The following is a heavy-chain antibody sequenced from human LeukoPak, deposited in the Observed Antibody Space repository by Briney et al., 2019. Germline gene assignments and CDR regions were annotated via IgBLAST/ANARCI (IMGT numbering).Heavy chain of an antibody. CDR3: VRLGSISPGNWYKLFDQ. J-gene: IGHJ4*02. CDR1: GFPFSSYW. CDR2: IKHDETEK. Sequence: GGSLRLSCVASGFPFSSYWMTWVRQAPGKGLEWVANIKHDETEKFYLGSVKGRFTISRDNAKNSLYLQMNSLRVEDTALYYCVRLGSISPGNWYKLFDQCGQGTLVTASS. V-gene: IGHV3-7*01. D-gene: IGHD6-13*01.